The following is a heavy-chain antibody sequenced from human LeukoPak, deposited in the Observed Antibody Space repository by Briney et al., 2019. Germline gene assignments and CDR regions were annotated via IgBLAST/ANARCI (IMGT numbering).Heavy chain of an antibody. CDR1: GFAFDDYP. J-gene: IGHJ4*02. V-gene: IGHV3-9*01. CDR3: VKDIDYYDSSGNFDY. Sequence: TGGSLRLSCAASGFAFDDYPMYWVRQTPGKGLEWVSGISWNSGSIGYADSVKGRFTISRDNAKNSLYLQMNSLRAEDTALYYCVKDIDYYDSSGNFDYWGQGTLVTVSS. CDR2: ISWNSGSI. D-gene: IGHD3-22*01.